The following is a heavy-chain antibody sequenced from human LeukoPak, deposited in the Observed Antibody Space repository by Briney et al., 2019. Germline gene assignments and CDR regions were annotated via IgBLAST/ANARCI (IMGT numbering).Heavy chain of an antibody. CDR3: ARCPRRGYSYGYYYYYYMDV. D-gene: IGHD5-18*01. CDR2: IRQDGSEK. Sequence: GGSLRLSCAASGFTFSSYWMSWVRRAPGKGLEWVANIRQDGSEKYYVDSVKGRFTISRDNAKNSLYLQMNSLRAEDTAVYYCARCPRRGYSYGYYYYYYMDVWGKGTTVTVSS. CDR1: GFTFSSYW. J-gene: IGHJ6*03. V-gene: IGHV3-7*01.